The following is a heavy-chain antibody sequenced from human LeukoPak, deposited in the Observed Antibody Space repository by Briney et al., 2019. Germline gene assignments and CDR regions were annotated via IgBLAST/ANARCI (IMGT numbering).Heavy chain of an antibody. CDR3: AKDRATVAWFDP. CDR2: ISGSGVAT. Sequence: GGSLRLSCAASGFTFSNYAMSWVRQAPRKGLEWVSGISGSGVATYYADSVKGRFTISRDNSKNTLYQQMNSLRAEDTAIYYCAKDRATVAWFDPWGQGTLVSVSS. CDR1: GFTFSNYA. J-gene: IGHJ5*02. D-gene: IGHD4-11*01. V-gene: IGHV3-23*01.